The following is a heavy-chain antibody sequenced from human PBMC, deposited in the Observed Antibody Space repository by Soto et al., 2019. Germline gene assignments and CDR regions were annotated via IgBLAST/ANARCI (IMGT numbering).Heavy chain of an antibody. D-gene: IGHD6-19*01. CDR2: IDIDGGTT. V-gene: IGHV3-74*01. J-gene: IGHJ4*02. Sequence: PGGSLRLSCAASGFTFSTYWMHWIRQAPGMGLLWVSRIDIDGGTTSYADSVKGRFTISRDNAKNTLFLQMNSLRAEDTAVYYCARGHTSAHDYWGQGTLVTVSS. CDR1: GFTFSTYW. CDR3: ARGHTSAHDY.